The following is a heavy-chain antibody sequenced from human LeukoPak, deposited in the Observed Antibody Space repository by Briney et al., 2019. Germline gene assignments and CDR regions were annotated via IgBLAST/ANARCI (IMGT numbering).Heavy chain of an antibody. CDR2: INTKTDGGTT. Sequence: PGGSLRLSCAASGFTFSNAWMSWIRQAPGKGLEWVGRINTKTDGGTTDYAAPVKGRFSISRDDSKTTLSLQMNSLKTEDTAVYYCTTGLGDNWGQGTLVTVSS. CDR1: GFTFSNAW. V-gene: IGHV3-15*01. CDR3: TTGLGDN. J-gene: IGHJ4*02. D-gene: IGHD3-16*01.